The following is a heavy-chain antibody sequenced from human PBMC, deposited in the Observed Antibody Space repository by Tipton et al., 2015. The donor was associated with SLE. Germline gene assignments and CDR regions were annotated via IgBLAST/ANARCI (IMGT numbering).Heavy chain of an antibody. CDR1: GGSFSGYY. J-gene: IGHJ3*02. V-gene: IGHV4-4*07. CDR2: IYTSGST. Sequence: TLSLTCAVYGGSFSGYYWSWIRQPAGKGLEWIGYIYTSGSTNYNPSLKSRVTISVDTSKNQFSLKLSSVTAADTAVYYCARERYSGEDAFDIWGQGTMVTVSS. CDR3: ARERYSGEDAFDI. D-gene: IGHD1-26*01.